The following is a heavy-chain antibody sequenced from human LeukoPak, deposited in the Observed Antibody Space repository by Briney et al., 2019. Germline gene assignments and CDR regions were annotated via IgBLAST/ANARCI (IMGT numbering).Heavy chain of an antibody. CDR1: GGTFSSYA. CDR2: IIPIFGTA. CDR3: ARSHSGWNKYYFDY. D-gene: IGHD6-19*01. V-gene: IGHV1-69*05. J-gene: IGHJ4*02. Sequence: SVKVSCKASGGTFSSYAISWVRQAPGQGLEWMGRIIPIFGTANYAQKFQGRVTITTDESTSTAYMELSSLRSEDTAVYYCARSHSGWNKYYFDYWGQGTLVTVSS.